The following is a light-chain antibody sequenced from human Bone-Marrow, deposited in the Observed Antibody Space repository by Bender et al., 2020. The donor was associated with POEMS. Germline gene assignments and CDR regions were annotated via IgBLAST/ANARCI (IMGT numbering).Light chain of an antibody. V-gene: IGLV2-11*01. CDR2: QNA. CDR3: AAWDAGLSGGV. J-gene: IGLJ3*02. Sequence: QSALTQPRSVSGSPGQSVTISCTGTNSDIGSYNYVSWYQQHPGKAPKLLMYQNALRPSGVPDRFSGSKSGTSASLAISGLQSEDEADYYCAAWDAGLSGGVFGGGTKLTVL. CDR1: NSDIGSYNY.